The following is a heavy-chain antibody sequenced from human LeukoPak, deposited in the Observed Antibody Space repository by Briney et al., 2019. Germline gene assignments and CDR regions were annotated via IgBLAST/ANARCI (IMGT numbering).Heavy chain of an antibody. D-gene: IGHD6-13*01. J-gene: IGHJ6*04. V-gene: IGHV1-58*02. Sequence: SVKVSCKASGFTFTISAMQWVRQARGQRLEWIGWIVVGSGNTNYAQKFQERVTITRDMSTSTAYMELSSLRSEDTAVYYCAAAYTTSSWYYGMDVWGKGTTVTVSS. CDR2: IVVGSGNT. CDR1: GFTFTISA. CDR3: AAAYTTSSWYYGMDV.